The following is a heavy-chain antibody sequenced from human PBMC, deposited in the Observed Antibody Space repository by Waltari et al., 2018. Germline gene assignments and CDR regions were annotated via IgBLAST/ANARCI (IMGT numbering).Heavy chain of an antibody. Sequence: EVQLVESGGGLVQPGRSLRLSCAASGFTFDDYAMHWVRQAPGKGLEWVSGISWNSGSIGYADSVKGRFTISRDNAKNSLYLQMNSLRAEDTALYYCAIRGDFWSGYYDYWGQGTLVTVSS. J-gene: IGHJ4*02. CDR1: GFTFDDYA. D-gene: IGHD3-3*01. V-gene: IGHV3-9*01. CDR2: ISWNSGSI. CDR3: AIRGDFWSGYYDY.